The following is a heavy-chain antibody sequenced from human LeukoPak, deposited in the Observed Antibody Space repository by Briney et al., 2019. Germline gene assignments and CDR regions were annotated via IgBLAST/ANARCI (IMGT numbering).Heavy chain of an antibody. CDR2: IKTDGSST. J-gene: IGHJ4*02. CDR3: ARKYYDFWSGYLDY. V-gene: IGHV3-74*01. CDR1: GFTFSNYW. D-gene: IGHD3-3*01. Sequence: GGSLRLSCAASGFTFSNYWMHWVRQAPGKGLVWVSRIKTDGSSTSYVDSVKGRFTISRDNAKNTLYLQMNSLRAADTAVYYCARKYYDFWSGYLDYWGQGTLVTVSS.